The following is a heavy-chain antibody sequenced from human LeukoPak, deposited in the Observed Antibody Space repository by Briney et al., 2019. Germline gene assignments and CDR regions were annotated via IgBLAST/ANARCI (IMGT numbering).Heavy chain of an antibody. CDR1: GYTLTELS. V-gene: IGHV1-24*01. J-gene: IGHJ4*02. CDR2: FDPEDGET. D-gene: IGHD3-10*01. CDR3: ARGSFYGSEDSTDY. Sequence: GASVKVSCKVSGYTLTELSMHWVRQAPGKGLEWMGGFDPEDGETIYAQKFQGRVTMTEDTSTDTAYMELSSLRSEDTAVYYCARGSFYGSEDSTDYWGQGTLVTVSS.